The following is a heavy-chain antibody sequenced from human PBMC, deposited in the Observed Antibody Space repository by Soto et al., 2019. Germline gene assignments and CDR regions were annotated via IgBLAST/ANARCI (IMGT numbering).Heavy chain of an antibody. CDR1: RGSISGYY. CDR2: VYSKGNT. CDR3: ARDLRRVLDY. Sequence: PSATLSLTCTVSRGSISGYYWSWIRQPPGKALEWIGYVYSKGNTNYNPSLKSRVTMSVDTSKNQFSLKLSSVTAADTAVYYCARDLRRVLDYWGQGVLVTVSS. D-gene: IGHD6-25*01. J-gene: IGHJ4*02. V-gene: IGHV4-59*01.